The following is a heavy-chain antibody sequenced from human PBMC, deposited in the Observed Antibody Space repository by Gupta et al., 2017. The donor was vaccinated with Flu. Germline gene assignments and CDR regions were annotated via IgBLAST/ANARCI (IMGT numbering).Heavy chain of an antibody. CDR1: CY. Sequence: CYVGWLRQPPGKGLGLIGGNDYSGTSYDNPCRKIRVTISVDTTENKCSLRLTSVTAADTAVYYGAGQVEYDGHFGYWGQGSLVAVSS. V-gene: IGHV4-39*01. D-gene: IGHD3-3*01. CDR2: NDYSGTS. J-gene: IGHJ4*02. CDR3: AGQVEYDGHFGY.